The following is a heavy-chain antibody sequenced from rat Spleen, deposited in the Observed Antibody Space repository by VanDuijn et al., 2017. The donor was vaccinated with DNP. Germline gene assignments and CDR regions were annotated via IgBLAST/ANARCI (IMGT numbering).Heavy chain of an antibody. V-gene: IGHV2-30*01. CDR3: TRDRSSSIPFDY. D-gene: IGHD1-2*01. CDR2: IWTGGST. CDR1: GFSLTSYN. J-gene: IGHJ2*01. Sequence: QVQLKESGPGLVQPSQTLSLTCTVSGFSLTSYNVHWVRQPTGKGLEWMGIIWTGGSTDYNSALKSRLSISRDISKNQIFLKMNSLQTDDTGTYYCTRDRSSSIPFDYWGQGVMVTVSS.